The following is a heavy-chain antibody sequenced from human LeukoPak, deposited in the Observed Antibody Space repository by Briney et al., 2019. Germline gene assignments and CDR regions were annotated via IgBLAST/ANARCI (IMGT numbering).Heavy chain of an antibody. V-gene: IGHV3-23*01. CDR2: ISGSGGST. CDR3: AKDPAAIPTQFDY. D-gene: IGHD2-2*02. J-gene: IGHJ4*02. Sequence: PGGSLRLSCAASGFTFSSYAMSWVRQAPGKGLEWVSAISGSGGSTYYADTVKGRFTISRDNSKNTLYLQMNSLRAEDTAVYYCAKDPAAIPTQFDYWGQGTLVTVSS. CDR1: GFTFSSYA.